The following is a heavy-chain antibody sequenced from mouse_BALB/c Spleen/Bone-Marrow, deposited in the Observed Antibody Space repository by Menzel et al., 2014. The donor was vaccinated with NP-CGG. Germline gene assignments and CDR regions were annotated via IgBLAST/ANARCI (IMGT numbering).Heavy chain of an antibody. D-gene: IGHD2-14*01. CDR2: INPSNGRT. CDR3: ARDYGYDEGFAWFVY. J-gene: IGHJ3*01. V-gene: IGHV1S81*02. CDR1: GYTFTTYW. Sequence: VQLQQSGAELVKPGASVKLSCRASGYTFTTYWMHWVKQRPGQGLEWIGEINPSNGRTNYNEKFKSKATLTVDKSSSTAYMQLSSLTSEDSAVYYCARDYGYDEGFAWFVYWGQGTLVTVSA.